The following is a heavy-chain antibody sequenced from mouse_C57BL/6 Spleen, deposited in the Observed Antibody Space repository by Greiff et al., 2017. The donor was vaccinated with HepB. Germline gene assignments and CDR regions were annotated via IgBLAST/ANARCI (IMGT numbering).Heavy chain of an antibody. V-gene: IGHV1-55*01. D-gene: IGHD1-1*01. Sequence: QVQLQQPGAELVKPGASVKMSCKASGYTFTSYWITWVKQRPGQGLEWIGDIYPGSGSTNYNEKFKSKATLTVDTSSSTAYMQLSSLTSEASAVYYCARSDYYGSSHLYYFDYWGQGTTLTVSS. J-gene: IGHJ2*01. CDR3: ARSDYYGSSHLYYFDY. CDR2: IYPGSGST. CDR1: GYTFTSYW.